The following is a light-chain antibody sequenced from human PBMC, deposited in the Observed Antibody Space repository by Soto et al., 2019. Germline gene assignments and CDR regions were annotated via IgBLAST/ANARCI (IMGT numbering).Light chain of an antibody. CDR1: QSVLYSPNNKNY. CDR3: HQYADTPRT. V-gene: IGKV4-1*01. Sequence: DIVMTQSPDSLAVSLGERATINCKSSQSVLYSPNNKNYLAWYQKKPGQPPKLLIYWASNRESGVPDRFSGIGSAKDFTLTISRLQAEDVATYYCHQYADTPRTFGQGTKVEIK. CDR2: WAS. J-gene: IGKJ1*01.